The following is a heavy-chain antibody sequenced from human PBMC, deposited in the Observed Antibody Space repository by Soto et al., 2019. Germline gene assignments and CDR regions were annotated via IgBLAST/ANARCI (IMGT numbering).Heavy chain of an antibody. J-gene: IGHJ4*02. CDR3: ARGGLMITFGIGSY. Sequence: PSETLSLTCTVSGGSISSYYSSWIRQPAGEGLEWIGYIYYSGSTNYNPSLKSRVTISVDTSKNQFSLKLSSVTAADTAVYYCARGGLMITFGIGSYWGQGALVTVSS. V-gene: IGHV4-59*01. CDR1: GGSISSYY. CDR2: IYYSGST. D-gene: IGHD3-16*01.